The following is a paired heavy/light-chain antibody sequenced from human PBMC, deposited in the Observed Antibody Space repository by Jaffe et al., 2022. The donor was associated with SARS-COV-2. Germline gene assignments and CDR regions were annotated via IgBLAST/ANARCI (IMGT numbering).Heavy chain of an antibody. D-gene: IGHD2-21*02. CDR3: ATTAGGDPLDV. CDR2: IYNSGST. CDR1: GGSISRYY. V-gene: IGHV4-59*01. J-gene: IGHJ6*02. Sequence: QVQLQESGPGLVKPSETLSLTCTVSGGSISRYYWSWIRQPPGKGLEWIACIYNSGSTNYSPSLKSRATISLDTSKNQFSLKLSSLTAADTAVYYCATTAGGDPLDVWGQGTTVTVSS.
Light chain of an antibody. CDR2: SNN. CDR3: AAWDHSLNGHVV. Sequence: QSVLTQPPSASGTPGQRVTISCSGSSSNIGSNTVNWYQHLPGTAPKLLIYSNNQRPSGVPDRFSGSKSGTSASLAISGLQSEDEADYYCAAWDHSLNGHVVFGGGTKLTVL. CDR1: SSNIGSNT. J-gene: IGLJ2*01. V-gene: IGLV1-44*01.